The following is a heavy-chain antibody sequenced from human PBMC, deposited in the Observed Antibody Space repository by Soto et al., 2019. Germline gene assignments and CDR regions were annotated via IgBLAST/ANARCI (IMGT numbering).Heavy chain of an antibody. D-gene: IGHD3-10*01. J-gene: IGHJ4*02. V-gene: IGHV3-72*01. CDR1: GVTFSDHY. Sequence: SLRLSCAVSGVTFSDHYMDWVRKDQGKGLEWVGRIRNKPNGDTTEYAASVKGRFTISRDDSKNSLYLQMNSLKTEDTAVYYCARDLHYSVAFYFDYWGQGSLVTVSS. CDR2: IRNKPNGDTT. CDR3: ARDLHYSVAFYFDY.